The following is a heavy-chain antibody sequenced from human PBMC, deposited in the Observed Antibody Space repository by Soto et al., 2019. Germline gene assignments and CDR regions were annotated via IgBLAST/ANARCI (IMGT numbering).Heavy chain of an antibody. J-gene: IGHJ6*02. CDR3: ARGRALEQIYYYYGMDV. D-gene: IGHD3-3*01. CDR2: INPNSGGT. V-gene: IGHV1-2*02. Sequence: QVQLVQSGAEVKKPGASVKVSCKASGYTFTGYYMHWVRQAPGQGLEWMGWINPNSGGTNYAQKFQGRVTITRDTSISTAYMELSRLRSDDTAVYYCARGRALEQIYYYYGMDVWGQGTTVTVSS. CDR1: GYTFTGYY.